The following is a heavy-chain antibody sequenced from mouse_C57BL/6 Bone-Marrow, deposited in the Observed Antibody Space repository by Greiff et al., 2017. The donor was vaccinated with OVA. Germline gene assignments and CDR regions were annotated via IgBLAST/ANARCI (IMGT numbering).Heavy chain of an antibody. CDR3: ARSEDYYYYGSSPFDY. Sequence: QVQLQQSDAELVKPGASVKISCKVSGYTFTDHTIHWMKQRPEQGLEWIGYIYPRDGSTKYNEKFKGKATLTADKSSSTAYMQLNSLTSEDSAVYFCARSEDYYYYGSSPFDYWGQGTTLTVSS. J-gene: IGHJ2*01. CDR2: IYPRDGST. CDR1: GYTFTDHT. D-gene: IGHD1-1*01. V-gene: IGHV1-78*01.